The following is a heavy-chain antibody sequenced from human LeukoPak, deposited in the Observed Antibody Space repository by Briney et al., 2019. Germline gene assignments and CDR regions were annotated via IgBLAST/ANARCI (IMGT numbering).Heavy chain of an antibody. Sequence: SVKASCKASGGTFSSYAISWVRQAPGQGLEWMGRIIPILGIANYAQKFQGRVTITADKSTSTAYMELSSLRSEDTAVYYCARVVYGDPYYFDYWGQGTPDTVSS. J-gene: IGHJ4*02. V-gene: IGHV1-69*04. CDR3: ARVVYGDPYYFDY. D-gene: IGHD4-17*01. CDR2: IIPILGIA. CDR1: GGTFSSYA.